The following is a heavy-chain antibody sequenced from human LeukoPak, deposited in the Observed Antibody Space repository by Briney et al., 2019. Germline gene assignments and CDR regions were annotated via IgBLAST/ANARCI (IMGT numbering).Heavy chain of an antibody. V-gene: IGHV3-33*06. J-gene: IGHJ4*02. CDR1: GFTFSSYG. Sequence: GGSLRLSCAASGFTFSSYGMHWVRQAPGKGLEWVAVIWYDRSNKYYADSVKGRFTISRDNSKNTLYLQMNSLRAEDTAVYYCAKSSQGRLGEPPLLDYWGQGTLVTVSS. CDR2: IWYDRSNK. D-gene: IGHD3-10*01. CDR3: AKSSQGRLGEPPLLDY.